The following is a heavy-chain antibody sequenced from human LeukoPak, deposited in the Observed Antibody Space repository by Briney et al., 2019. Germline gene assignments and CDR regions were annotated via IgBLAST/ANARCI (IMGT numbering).Heavy chain of an antibody. V-gene: IGHV4-4*07. D-gene: IGHD3-22*01. J-gene: IGHJ3*02. Sequence: SETLSLTCTVPGDSVSSYHWSWVRQPAGKGLEWIGRIYTSGSTNYNPSLKTRVTMSVDTSKNQFSLKLSSVPAADTAVYYCARDAYDSSGYSAFDIWGQGTMVTVSS. CDR2: IYTSGST. CDR3: ARDAYDSSGYSAFDI. CDR1: GDSVSSYH.